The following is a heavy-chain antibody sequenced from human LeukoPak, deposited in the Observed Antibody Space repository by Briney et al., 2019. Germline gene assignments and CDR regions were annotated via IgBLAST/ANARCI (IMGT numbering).Heavy chain of an antibody. CDR2: ISWNSGSI. V-gene: IGHV3-9*01. D-gene: IGHD2-15*01. CDR1: GFTFDDYA. J-gene: IGHJ6*02. CDR3: AKETVVVAATGGNYYYYGMDV. Sequence: GRSLRLSCAASGFTFDDYAMHWVRQAPGKGLEWVSGISWNSGSIGYADSVKGRFTISRDNAKNSLYLQMNSLRAEDTALYYCAKETVVVAATGGNYYYYGMDVWGQGTTVTVSS.